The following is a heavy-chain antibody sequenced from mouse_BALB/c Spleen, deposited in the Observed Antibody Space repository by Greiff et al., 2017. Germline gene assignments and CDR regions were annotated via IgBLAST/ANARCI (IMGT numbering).Heavy chain of an antibody. J-gene: IGHJ1*01. CDR2: ICPYCGST. CDR3: AREANSSAPGYMDV. V-gene: IGHV1S22*01. CDR1: GYTFTGYA. Sequence: LQQSGPGLVRPGASVKLSCKASGYTFTGYAMHWVKQSHGQGLEWIGVICPYCGSTNYDQKFKGKATMTVDTSSSTAYMHLNSLTSEDSAVYYCAREANSSAPGYMDVWGEGTSVTVSS. D-gene: IGHD3-2*02.